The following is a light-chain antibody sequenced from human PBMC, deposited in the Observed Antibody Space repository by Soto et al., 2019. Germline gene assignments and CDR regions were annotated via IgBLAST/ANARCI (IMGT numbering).Light chain of an antibody. CDR2: DVS. CDR3: SSWTSSSTYV. V-gene: IGLV2-14*01. CDR1: SSDVGGYNY. Sequence: SVLTQPASVYGSPGQSITISCPGTSSDVGGYNYVSWYQQYPGKAPKLMIYDVSNRPSGISNRFSGSKSVNTASLTIFGLLAEDEADYYCSSWTSSSTYVFGTGTKVTVL. J-gene: IGLJ1*01.